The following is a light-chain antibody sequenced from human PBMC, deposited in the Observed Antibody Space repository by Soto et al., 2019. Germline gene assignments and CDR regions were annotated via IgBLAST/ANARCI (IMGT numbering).Light chain of an antibody. CDR2: GAS. CDR1: QSVSSN. V-gene: IGKV3-15*01. J-gene: IGKJ4*01. CDR3: QQYHNWPPLT. Sequence: EIVMTQSPATLSVSPGERATLSCRASQSVSSNLAWYQQKPGQAPRLLIYGASTRVTGIPARFRGSGSGTEFTLTISSLQSEDFAVYYCQQYHNWPPLTFVGGTNGEIK.